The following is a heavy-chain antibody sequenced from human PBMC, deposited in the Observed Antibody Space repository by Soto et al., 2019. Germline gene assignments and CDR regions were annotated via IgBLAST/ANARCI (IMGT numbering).Heavy chain of an antibody. D-gene: IGHD2-2*01. CDR1: GGTFSNYT. Sequence: QVQLVQSGAEVKKPGSSVKVFCKASGGTFSNYTISWVRQAPGQGLEWMGGIIPVFGTTDYEQKFQGRATTTADGSTSTAYMKLSSLRSADTAVYYCARSSPYIVVRKPTGNQDYYGMDVWGQGTTVTVSS. V-gene: IGHV1-69*01. J-gene: IGHJ6*02. CDR2: IIPVFGTT. CDR3: ARSSPYIVVRKPTGNQDYYGMDV.